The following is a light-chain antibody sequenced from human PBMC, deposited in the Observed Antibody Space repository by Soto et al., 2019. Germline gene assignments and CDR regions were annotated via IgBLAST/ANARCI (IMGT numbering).Light chain of an antibody. CDR3: QEYGSSRT. V-gene: IGKV3-20*01. CDR1: QSLSSSY. J-gene: IGKJ1*01. Sequence: EIVLTQSPGTLSLSPGERATLSCRASQSLSSSYLAWYQQKPGQAPRLLIYGASSRATGIPDRFSGSGSGTDFTLTITGLEPEDFAVYYCQEYGSSRTFGQGRKVDIK. CDR2: GAS.